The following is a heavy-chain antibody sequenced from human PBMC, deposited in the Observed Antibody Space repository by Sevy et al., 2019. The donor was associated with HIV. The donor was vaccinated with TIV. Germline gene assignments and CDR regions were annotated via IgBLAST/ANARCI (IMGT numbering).Heavy chain of an antibody. J-gene: IGHJ4*02. Sequence: GGSLRLSCAASGFIFSSYGMHWVRQAPGKGLEWVTIISYDEISKYYAHSVKGRFTISRDNSENILYLQMNSLRTDDTAVYYCVKGGVTWELLDYWGQGTLVTVSS. CDR1: GFIFSSYG. V-gene: IGHV3-30*18. CDR2: ISYDEISK. CDR3: VKGGVTWELLDY. D-gene: IGHD1-26*01.